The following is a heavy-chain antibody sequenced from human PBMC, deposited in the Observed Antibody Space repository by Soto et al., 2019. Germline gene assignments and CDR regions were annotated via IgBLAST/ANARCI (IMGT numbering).Heavy chain of an antibody. CDR2: IYPGDSDT. Sequence: XDSLKISRKGSGYSFTSYWIGWVRQMPGKGLEWMGIIYPGDSDTRYSPSSQGQVTISADKSISTAYLQWSSLKASDTAMYYCARHEVFLGGDYWGQGTLVTVSS. D-gene: IGHD3-3*01. V-gene: IGHV5-51*01. J-gene: IGHJ4*02. CDR3: ARHEVFLGGDY. CDR1: GYSFTSYW.